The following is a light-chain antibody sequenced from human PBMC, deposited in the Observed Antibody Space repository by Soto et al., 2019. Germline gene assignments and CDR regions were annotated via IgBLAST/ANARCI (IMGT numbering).Light chain of an antibody. J-gene: IGKJ4*01. CDR1: QSISSW. CDR3: QQANSFSLT. Sequence: DIQITQSPATLSASVGDRVTITCRASQSISSWLAWYQQKPGKAPKLLIYKASSLESGVPSRFSGSGSGTEFTLTISSLQPDDFATYYCQQANSFSLTFGGGTKVDIK. V-gene: IGKV1-5*03. CDR2: KAS.